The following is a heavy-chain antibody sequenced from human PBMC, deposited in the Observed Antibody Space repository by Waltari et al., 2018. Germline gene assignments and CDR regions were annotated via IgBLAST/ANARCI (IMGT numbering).Heavy chain of an antibody. V-gene: IGHV4-39*01. Sequence: QLQLQESGPGLVKPSETLSLTCTVSGGSISSSSYYWGWIRQPPGKGLEWIGSIYYSGSTYYNPSLKSRVTISVDTSKNQFSLKLSSVTAADTAVYYCARLKSIAARYDAFDIWGQGTMVTVS. CDR1: GGSISSSSYY. D-gene: IGHD6-6*01. J-gene: IGHJ3*02. CDR2: IYYSGST. CDR3: ARLKSIAARYDAFDI.